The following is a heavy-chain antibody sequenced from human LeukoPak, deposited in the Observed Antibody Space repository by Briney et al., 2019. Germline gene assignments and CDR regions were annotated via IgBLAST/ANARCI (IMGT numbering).Heavy chain of an antibody. D-gene: IGHD1-26*01. Sequence: TGGSLRLSCAASGFTFSDYYMSWIRQAPGKGLEWLSYINPTSGYTPYADSVRGRFTISRDNAKNSLYLQMNSLRAEDTAVYYCASGAYRDYFDYWGQGTLVTVSS. CDR3: ASGAYRDYFDY. CDR1: GFTFSDYY. CDR2: INPTSGYT. J-gene: IGHJ4*02. V-gene: IGHV3-11*06.